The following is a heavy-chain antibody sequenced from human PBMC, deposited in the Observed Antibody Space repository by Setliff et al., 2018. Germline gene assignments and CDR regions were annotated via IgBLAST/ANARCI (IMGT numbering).Heavy chain of an antibody. Sequence: SETLSLTCAVYGGSFSADCWSWIRQPPGKGLEWIVEISHRGSTIYNPSLKIRVTISVDPSKNQFCLMLNSMTAADTAVYYCASFIIGGWQNWFDPWGHGILVTVSS. V-gene: IGHV4-34*01. CDR2: ISHRGST. D-gene: IGHD6-19*01. CDR3: ASFIIGGWQNWFDP. J-gene: IGHJ5*02. CDR1: GGSFSADC.